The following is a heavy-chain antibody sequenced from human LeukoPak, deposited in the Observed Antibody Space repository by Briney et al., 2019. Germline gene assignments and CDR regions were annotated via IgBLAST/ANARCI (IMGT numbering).Heavy chain of an antibody. V-gene: IGHV3-7*03. D-gene: IGHD6-19*01. CDR1: GFSFRSYW. CDR2: IRQDGNEI. Sequence: GGSLRLSCAASGFSFRSYWMSWVRQAPGKGLEWVANIRQDGNEIYYADSVKGRFTISRDNSQNTLYVQMNSLRAEDTAVYYCAKDQGYSSAWYSRDGFDMWGQGTMVTVSS. CDR3: AKDQGYSSAWYSRDGFDM. J-gene: IGHJ3*02.